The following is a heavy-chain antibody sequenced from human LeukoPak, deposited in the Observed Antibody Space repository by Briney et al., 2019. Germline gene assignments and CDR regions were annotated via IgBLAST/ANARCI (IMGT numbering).Heavy chain of an antibody. CDR3: ARSGRDGSGYYLRYFDY. V-gene: IGHV4-38-2*02. CDR1: RYSIRSDYY. Sequence: SETLSLTCSVSRYSIRSDYYWGWIRQPPGKGLEWIASIYHSGYTYYNASLKSRVTLSVDTSKNQFSLNLRSVTAADTAVYYCARSGRDGSGYYLRYFDYWGQGSLVIVPS. D-gene: IGHD3-22*01. J-gene: IGHJ4*02. CDR2: IYHSGYT.